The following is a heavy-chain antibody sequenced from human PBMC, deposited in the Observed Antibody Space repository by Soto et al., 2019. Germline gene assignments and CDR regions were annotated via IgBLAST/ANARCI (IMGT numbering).Heavy chain of an antibody. V-gene: IGHV3-7*01. CDR3: ARDMEYCGGDCYDDFDI. Sequence: GGSLRLSCAASGFTFSSYWMSWVRQAPGKGLEWVANIKQDGSEKYYVDSVKGRFTISRDNAKNSLYLQMNSLRAEDTAVYYFARDMEYCGGDCYDDFDIWGQGTMVTVSS. D-gene: IGHD2-21*02. J-gene: IGHJ3*02. CDR1: GFTFSSYW. CDR2: IKQDGSEK.